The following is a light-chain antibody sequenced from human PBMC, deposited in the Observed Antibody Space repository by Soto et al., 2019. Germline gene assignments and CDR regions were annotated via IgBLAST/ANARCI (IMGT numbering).Light chain of an antibody. CDR3: QQYWKWPIT. CDR2: RAS. Sequence: EIVMTQSPATLSVSPGERATLSCRASQTVSSLLAWYQQKPGQTPRLXIYRASTRAAGLPDRFSGSGSGTEFTLTISSLQSEDFAVYYCQQYWKWPITFGQGTRLEIK. J-gene: IGKJ5*01. CDR1: QTVSSL. V-gene: IGKV3-15*01.